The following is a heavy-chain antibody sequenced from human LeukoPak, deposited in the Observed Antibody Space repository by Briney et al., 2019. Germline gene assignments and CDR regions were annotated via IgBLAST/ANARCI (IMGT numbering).Heavy chain of an antibody. J-gene: IGHJ6*03. D-gene: IGHD1-14*01. CDR2: IFYSGST. CDR3: ARPRRNYYYMDV. CDR1: GGSISSSSYY. V-gene: IGHV4-39*01. Sequence: SETLSLTCTVSGGSISSSSYYWGWIRQPPGKGLERIGSIFYSGSTYYNPSLKSRVTISVDTSKNQFSLKLSSVTAADTAVYYCARPRRNYYYMDVWGKGTTVTVSS.